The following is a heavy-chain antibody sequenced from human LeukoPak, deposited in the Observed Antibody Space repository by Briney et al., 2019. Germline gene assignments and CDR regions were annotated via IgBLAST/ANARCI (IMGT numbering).Heavy chain of an antibody. CDR2: IYPGDSDT. V-gene: IGHV5-51*01. Sequence: KTGESLKISCKGSGYRFSSYWIGWVRQMPGKGLEWMGIIYPGDSDTRYSPSFQGQVNISADNSISTAYLQWSSLKASDTAMYYCARARIAAVGRVNYYYGMDVWGQGTTVTVSS. CDR1: GYRFSSYW. J-gene: IGHJ6*02. CDR3: ARARIAAVGRVNYYYGMDV. D-gene: IGHD6-13*01.